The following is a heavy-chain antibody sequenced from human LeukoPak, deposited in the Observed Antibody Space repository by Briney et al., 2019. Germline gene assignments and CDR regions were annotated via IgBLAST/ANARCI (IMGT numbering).Heavy chain of an antibody. CDR2: ISGSGGST. J-gene: IGHJ4*02. V-gene: IGHV3-23*01. CDR3: ANEESSGLLDY. Sequence: HPGGSLRLSCAAAGFTFSSYAMSGVRQAPGKGVEWVSAISGSGGSTYYAGSVKGRFTISRDNSKNTLYLQMNSLRAEDTAVYYCANEESSGLLDYWGRGTLVTVSS. CDR1: GFTFSSYA. D-gene: IGHD6-19*01.